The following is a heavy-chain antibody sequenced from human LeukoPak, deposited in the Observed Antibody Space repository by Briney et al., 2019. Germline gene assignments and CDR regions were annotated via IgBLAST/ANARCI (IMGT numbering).Heavy chain of an antibody. J-gene: IGHJ6*03. D-gene: IGHD2-2*01. CDR1: GYTFTSYG. CDR2: ISAYNGNT. CDR3: AREFAVPAVMDV. V-gene: IGHV1-18*01. Sequence: ASVKVSCKASGYTFTSYGISWVRQAPGQGLEWMGWISAYNGNTNYAQKLQGRDTMTTDTSTSTANMELRSLRSDDTAVYYCAREFAVPAVMDVWGKGTTVTVSS.